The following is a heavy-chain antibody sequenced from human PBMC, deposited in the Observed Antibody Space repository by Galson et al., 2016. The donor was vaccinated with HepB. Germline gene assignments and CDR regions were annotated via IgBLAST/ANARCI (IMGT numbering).Heavy chain of an antibody. CDR2: HYYSGGG. D-gene: IGHD3-9*01. CDR3: ARGGYFDWFNDLDSYAMDV. CDR1: GASVSTTSYY. V-gene: IGHV4-39*01. Sequence: SETLSLTCTVSGASVSTTSYYWVWVRQPPGKGLDWIGSHYYSGGGFYSPSLNSRVTISVDTSKNQFSLNLNYVTAADTAVYYCARGGYFDWFNDLDSYAMDVWGQGTTVTVS. J-gene: IGHJ6*02.